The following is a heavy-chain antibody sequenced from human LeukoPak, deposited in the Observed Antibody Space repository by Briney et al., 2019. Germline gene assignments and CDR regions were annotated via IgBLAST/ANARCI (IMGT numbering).Heavy chain of an antibody. CDR2: IYHSGST. CDR3: ARFVGAATTSHVDY. Sequence: PSETLSLTCAVSGYFISSGYYWGWIRQPPGKGLEWIGSIYHSGSTYYNPSLKSRVTISVDTSKNQFSLKLSSVTVADTAVYYCARFVGAATTSHVDYWGQGTLVTFSS. V-gene: IGHV4-38-2*01. CDR1: GYFISSGYY. J-gene: IGHJ4*02. D-gene: IGHD1-26*01.